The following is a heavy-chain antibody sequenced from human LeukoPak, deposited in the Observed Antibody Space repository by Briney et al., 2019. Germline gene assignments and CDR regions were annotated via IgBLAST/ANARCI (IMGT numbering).Heavy chain of an antibody. CDR2: INHSGST. D-gene: IGHD6-13*01. J-gene: IGHJ4*02. Sequence: PSETLSLTCAVYDGSFSGYYWSWIRQPPGKGLEWIGEINHSGSTNYNPSLKSRVTISVDTSKNQFSLKLSSVTAADTAVYYCARGRIAAAIQLWGGVPYYFDYWGQGTLVTVSS. CDR1: DGSFSGYY. CDR3: ARGRIAAAIQLWGGVPYYFDY. V-gene: IGHV4-34*01.